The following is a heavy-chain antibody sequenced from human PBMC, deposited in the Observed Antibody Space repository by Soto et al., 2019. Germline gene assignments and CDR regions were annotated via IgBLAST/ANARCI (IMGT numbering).Heavy chain of an antibody. CDR2: ISGSGIST. D-gene: IGHD3-22*01. CDR3: AKNSESSAYSSFDY. Sequence: EVQLLESGGGLVQPGGSLRLSCAASGLTFSSYAMSWVRQAPGKGLEWVSGISGSGISTYYADPVKGRFTISRDNSKNTLYLQMNSLRAEDTAVYYCAKNSESSAYSSFDYWGQGTLVTVSS. V-gene: IGHV3-23*01. CDR1: GLTFSSYA. J-gene: IGHJ4*02.